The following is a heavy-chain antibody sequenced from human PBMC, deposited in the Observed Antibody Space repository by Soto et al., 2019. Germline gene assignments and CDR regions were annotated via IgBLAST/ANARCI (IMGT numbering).Heavy chain of an antibody. CDR1: GFTFSSYG. V-gene: IGHV3-33*01. Sequence: GGSLRLSCEASGFTFSSYGMHWVRQAPGKGLEWVAAIWYDGSNKYYTASVKGRFTISRDNSKNTLYLQMNSLRAEDTAVYYCARAPSNDFWSAYYLAYWGQGTLVTVSS. D-gene: IGHD3-3*01. CDR2: IWYDGSNK. CDR3: ARAPSNDFWSAYYLAY. J-gene: IGHJ4*02.